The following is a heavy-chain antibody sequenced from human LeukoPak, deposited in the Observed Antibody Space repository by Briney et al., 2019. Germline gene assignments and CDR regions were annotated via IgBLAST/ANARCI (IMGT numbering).Heavy chain of an antibody. Sequence: GGSLRLSCAASGFTFDDYTMHWVRQAPGKGLEWVSLISWDGDSTYYADSVKGRFTISRDNSKNSLYLQMNSLRTEDTALYYCAKDIGVGYCNGCLFDYWGQGTPVTVSS. J-gene: IGHJ4*02. CDR1: GFTFDDYT. CDR3: AKDIGVGYCNGCLFDY. CDR2: ISWDGDST. V-gene: IGHV3-43*01. D-gene: IGHD2-15*01.